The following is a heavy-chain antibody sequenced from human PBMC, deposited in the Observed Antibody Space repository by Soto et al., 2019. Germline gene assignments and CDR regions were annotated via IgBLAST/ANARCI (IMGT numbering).Heavy chain of an antibody. D-gene: IGHD3-16*01. CDR1: GFTFGSYS. V-gene: IGHV3-23*01. J-gene: IGHJ5*02. Sequence: GRSLGLSCAASGFTFGSYSMSCVRQSPGKGLELVSAISGSGGSTYYADSVKGRFTISRDNSKDTLYLQMNSLRDEDTAVYYCAKEGEGNSWFDTWGQGTLGTVAS. CDR2: ISGSGGST. CDR3: AKEGEGNSWFDT.